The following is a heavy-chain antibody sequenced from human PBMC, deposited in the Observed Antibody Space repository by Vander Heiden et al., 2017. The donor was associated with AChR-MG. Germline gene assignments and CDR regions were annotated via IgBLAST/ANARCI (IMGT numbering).Heavy chain of an antibody. CDR2: IWYDGSNK. CDR1: GFTFSSYG. J-gene: IGHJ4*02. CDR3: ARERHLGETDY. V-gene: IGHV3-33*01. Sequence: QVQLVESGGGVVQPGRSLRPSCAASGFTFSSYGMDWVRQAPGKGLEWVAVIWYDGSNKYYADSVKGRFTISRDNSKNTLYLQMNSLRAEDTAVYYCARERHLGETDYWGQGTLVTVSS. D-gene: IGHD3-16*01.